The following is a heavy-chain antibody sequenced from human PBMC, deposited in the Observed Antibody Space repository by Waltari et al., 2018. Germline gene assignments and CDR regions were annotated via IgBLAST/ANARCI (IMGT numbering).Heavy chain of an antibody. D-gene: IGHD1-1*01. V-gene: IGHV5-51*01. CDR1: GYSFKHYW. CDR3: ARHTEDDNGDD. CDR2: VRPENSDT. Sequence: QLVQSGTEVKKPGESLKISCKTSGYSFKHYWIGWVRQMPGKGLEWMGSVRPENSDTRYSPSFRGQVTISADKSISIAYLQWSSLKASDTAIYYCARHTEDDNGDDWGQGTLVTVSS. J-gene: IGHJ4*02.